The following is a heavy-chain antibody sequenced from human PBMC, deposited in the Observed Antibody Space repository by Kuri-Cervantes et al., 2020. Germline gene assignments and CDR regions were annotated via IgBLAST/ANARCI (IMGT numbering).Heavy chain of an antibody. CDR3: ASIPPPSHDYGDY. D-gene: IGHD2-21*01. CDR2: FDPEDGET. J-gene: IGHJ4*02. V-gene: IGHV1-24*01. Sequence: ASVKVSCKVSGYTLTELSMHWVRQAPGKGLEWMGGFDPEDGETIYAQKFQGRVTITADKSTSTAYMELSSLRSEDTAVYYCASIPPPSHDYGDYWGQGTLVTVSS. CDR1: GYTLTELS.